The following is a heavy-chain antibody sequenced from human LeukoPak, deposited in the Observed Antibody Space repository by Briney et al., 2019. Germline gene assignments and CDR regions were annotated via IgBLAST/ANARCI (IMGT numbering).Heavy chain of an antibody. CDR2: ISGSGGST. CDR1: GFTFSSYA. D-gene: IGHD2-15*01. V-gene: IGHV3-23*01. CDR3: AKCSAVVAAAGYFDY. J-gene: IGHJ4*02. Sequence: GGSLRLSRAASGFTFSSYAMSWVRQALGKGLEWVSAISGSGGSTYYADSVKGRFTISRDNSKNTLYLQMNSLRAEDTAVYYCAKCSAVVAAAGYFDYWGQGTLVTVSS.